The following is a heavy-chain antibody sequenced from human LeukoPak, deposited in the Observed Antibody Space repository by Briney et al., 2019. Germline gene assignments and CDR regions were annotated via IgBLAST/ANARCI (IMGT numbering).Heavy chain of an antibody. CDR1: GSTFITYD. CDR2: ISGSGNT. Sequence: GGSLRLSCAASGSTFITYDMGWVRQAPGKGLEWVSGISGSGNTFYVDSVRGRFIISRDNFKNTLNLQMNSLRDDDAAVYYCAKGARVFSNVSGSYRDFFDSWGQGTLVTVSS. D-gene: IGHD3-10*01. J-gene: IGHJ5*01. V-gene: IGHV3-23*01. CDR3: AKGARVFSNVSGSYRDFFDS.